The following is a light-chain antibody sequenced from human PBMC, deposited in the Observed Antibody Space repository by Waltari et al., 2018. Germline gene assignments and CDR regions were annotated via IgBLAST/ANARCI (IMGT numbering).Light chain of an antibody. V-gene: IGLV3-19*01. Sequence: SELSQDPAVSVALGQTVRITCQGDSLRLSYASWCRQKPGQSPVVLIYGKNNRPSGIPDRFSASSSGNTASLTISGARAEDEGDYYCNTREISGDVVFGGGTKLTVL. CDR3: NTREISGDVV. CDR2: GKN. J-gene: IGLJ2*01. CDR1: SLRLSY.